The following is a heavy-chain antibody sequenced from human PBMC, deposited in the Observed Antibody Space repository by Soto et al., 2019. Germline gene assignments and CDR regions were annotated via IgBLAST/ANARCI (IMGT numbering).Heavy chain of an antibody. D-gene: IGHD2-2*01. CDR3: TRVWTTSYAYDV. J-gene: IGHJ3*01. Sequence: GSLRLSCATSGFTFSDHYVDWVRQAPGKGLEWVGRSINKANGYTTEYAASVSGRFSISRGDSQNSLFLQMNSLKTEDTAIYYCTRVWTTSYAYDVWGQGTMVTVSS. CDR1: GFTFSDHY. CDR2: SINKANGYTT. V-gene: IGHV3-72*01.